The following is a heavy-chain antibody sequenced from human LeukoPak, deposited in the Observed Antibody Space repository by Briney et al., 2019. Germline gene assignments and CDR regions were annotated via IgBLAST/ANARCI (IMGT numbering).Heavy chain of an antibody. CDR3: ARNIGWYFDL. D-gene: IGHD2/OR15-2a*01. Sequence: GGSLRLSCAASGFTFGRYWMHWVPQAPGEGLVWVSRIDSDGRTTNYADSVKGRFTTSRDDAQNTLYLQMNSLRAEDTAVYYCARNIGWYFDLWGRGTLVTVSS. CDR2: IDSDGRTT. CDR1: GFTFGRYW. J-gene: IGHJ2*01. V-gene: IGHV3-74*01.